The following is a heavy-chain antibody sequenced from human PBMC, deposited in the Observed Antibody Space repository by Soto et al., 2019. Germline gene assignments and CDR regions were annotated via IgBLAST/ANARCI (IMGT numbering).Heavy chain of an antibody. D-gene: IGHD3-3*01. CDR1: GFTFSSYG. CDR3: ARDSNDHTYRFSPEYYYYGMDV. J-gene: IGHJ6*02. V-gene: IGHV3-33*01. CDR2: IWYDGSNK. Sequence: QVQLVESRGGVVQPGRSLRLSCAASGFTFSSYGMHWVRQAPGKGLEWVAVIWYDGSNKYYADSVKGRFTISRDNSKNTLYLQMNSLRAEDTAVYYCARDSNDHTYRFSPEYYYYGMDVWGQGTTVTVSS.